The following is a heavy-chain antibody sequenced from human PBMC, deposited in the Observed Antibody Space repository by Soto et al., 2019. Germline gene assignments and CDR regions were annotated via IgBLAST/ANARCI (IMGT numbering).Heavy chain of an antibody. D-gene: IGHD2-21*01. J-gene: IGHJ6*02. CDR1: GGSISSGGYY. V-gene: IGHV4-31*03. CDR3: AASCVACGGFNYYGMDV. Sequence: QVQLQESGPGLVKPSQTLSLTCTVSGGSISSGGYYWYWIRQHPGKGLEWIGYIYYSGTTYNNPSLKSRVTISVDTSKNQCSLKLSSGTAADTAGYYCAASCVACGGFNYYGMDVWGQGTTVTVSS. CDR2: IYYSGTT.